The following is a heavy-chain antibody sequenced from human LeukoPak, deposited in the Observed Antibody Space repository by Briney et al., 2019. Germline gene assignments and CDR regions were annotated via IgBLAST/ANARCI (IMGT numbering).Heavy chain of an antibody. J-gene: IGHJ3*02. Sequence: GGSLRLSCVASGFIVSNNYMSWVRQAPGMGLEWVSTIYRGGSSFYADSVKGRFTISRDNSKNTLYLQMNSLRAGDTAVYYCAREVFGAFDIWGQGTMVTVSS. CDR2: IYRGGSS. V-gene: IGHV3-66*01. CDR1: GFIVSNNY. D-gene: IGHD3-10*01. CDR3: AREVFGAFDI.